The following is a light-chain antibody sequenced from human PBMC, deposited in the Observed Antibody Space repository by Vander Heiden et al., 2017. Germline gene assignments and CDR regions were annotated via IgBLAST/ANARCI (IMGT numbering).Light chain of an antibody. J-gene: IGKJ1*01. CDR2: GAS. V-gene: IGKV3-15*01. CDR3: QQYNNWPRT. CDR1: QSVSSN. Sequence: EIVMTQSPATLSVSPGERATLSCRASQSVSSNLAWYQQKPSQAPRLLIYGASTRATGIPARFSGSGSGTEFTLTISSLQSEDFAVYYCQQYNNWPRTFGQGTKVEIE.